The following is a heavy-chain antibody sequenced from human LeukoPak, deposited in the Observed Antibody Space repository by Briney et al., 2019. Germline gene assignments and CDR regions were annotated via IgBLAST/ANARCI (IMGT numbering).Heavy chain of an antibody. D-gene: IGHD6-13*01. CDR1: GGSISSSSYY. Sequence: SETLSLTCTVSGGSISSSSYYWGWIRQPPGKGLEWIGSIYYSGSTYYNPSLKSRVTISVDTSKNQFSLKLSSVTAADAAVYYCARRGGSWYLDYWGQGTLVTVSS. CDR3: ARRGGSWYLDY. V-gene: IGHV4-39*01. CDR2: IYYSGST. J-gene: IGHJ4*02.